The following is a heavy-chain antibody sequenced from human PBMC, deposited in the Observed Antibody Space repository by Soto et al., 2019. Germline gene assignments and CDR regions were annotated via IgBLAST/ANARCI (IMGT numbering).Heavy chain of an antibody. CDR2: IIPIFGTA. J-gene: IGHJ5*02. D-gene: IGHD6-13*01. CDR3: ASHIAAAPVRYNWFDP. V-gene: IGHV1-69*13. Sequence: SVKVSCKASGGTFSSYAISWVRQAPGQGLEWMGGIIPIFGTANYAQKFQGRVTITADESTSTAYMELSSLRSEDTAVYYCASHIAAAPVRYNWFDPWGQGTLVTVSS. CDR1: GGTFSSYA.